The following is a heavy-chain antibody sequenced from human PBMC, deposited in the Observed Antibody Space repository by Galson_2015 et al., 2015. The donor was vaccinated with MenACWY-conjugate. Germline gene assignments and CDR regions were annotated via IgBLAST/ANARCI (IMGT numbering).Heavy chain of an antibody. CDR1: GYTFTSYG. D-gene: IGHD6-13*01. CDR2: ISAYNGNT. J-gene: IGHJ6*02. Sequence: SVKVSCKASGYTFTSYGISWVRQAPGQGLEWMGWISAYNGNTNYAQKLQGRVTMTTDTSTSTAYMELRSLRSDDTAVYYCARDPLHPQLGDYYYYGMDVWGQGTTVTVSS. V-gene: IGHV1-18*01. CDR3: ARDPLHPQLGDYYYYGMDV.